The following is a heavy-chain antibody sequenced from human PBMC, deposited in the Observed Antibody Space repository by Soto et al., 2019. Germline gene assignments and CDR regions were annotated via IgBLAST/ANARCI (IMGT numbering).Heavy chain of an antibody. CDR2: IYYSGSA. CDR3: ARDASSNWHHFDY. CDR1: GGSISSGDYY. Sequence: SETLSLTCIVSGGSISSGDYYWSWIRQHPGKGLGWIGYIYYSGSAYYNPSLKSRVSMSVDTSKNQFSLKLSSVTAADTAIYFCARDASSNWHHFDYWGQGTLVTVSS. D-gene: IGHD6-13*01. J-gene: IGHJ4*02. V-gene: IGHV4-31*03.